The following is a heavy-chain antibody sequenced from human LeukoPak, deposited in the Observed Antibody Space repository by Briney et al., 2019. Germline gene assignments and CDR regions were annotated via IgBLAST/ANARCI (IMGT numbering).Heavy chain of an antibody. CDR3: AKEIWFGEISSH. D-gene: IGHD3-10*01. V-gene: IGHV3-30*02. J-gene: IGHJ4*02. CDR2: IRYDGSNK. CDR1: GFTFSSYG. Sequence: GGSLRLSCAASGFTFSSYGMHWVRQAPGKGLEWVAFIRYDGSNKYYADSVKGRFTISRDNSKNTLYLQMNSLRAEDTAVYYCAKEIWFGEISSHWGQGTLVTVSS.